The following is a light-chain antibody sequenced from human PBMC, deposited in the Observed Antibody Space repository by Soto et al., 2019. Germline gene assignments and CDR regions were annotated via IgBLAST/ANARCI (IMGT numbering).Light chain of an antibody. CDR1: QSVSSTY. J-gene: IGKJ3*01. Sequence: EIVLTQSPGTLSLSPGERATLSCRASQSVSSTYLAWYQQKPGQAPRLLIYGASSRASGIPDRFSGSGSGTAFTLTIRRLDPEDFAVYYCQQYGRSSLTFGPGTKVDIK. CDR3: QQYGRSSLT. V-gene: IGKV3-20*01. CDR2: GAS.